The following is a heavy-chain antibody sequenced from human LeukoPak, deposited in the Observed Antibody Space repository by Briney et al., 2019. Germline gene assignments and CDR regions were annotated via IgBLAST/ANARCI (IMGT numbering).Heavy chain of an antibody. CDR3: AKDLGWRAETLFDY. J-gene: IGHJ4*02. CDR2: ISGSGGST. V-gene: IGHV3-23*01. Sequence: GGSLRLSCAASGFTYSRYPMSWVRHAPGKGLEWVSAISGSGGSTYYADSVKGRFTISRDNSKNTLYLQMNSLRAEDTAVYYCAKDLGWRAETLFDYWGQGTLVTVSS. D-gene: IGHD2-15*01. CDR1: GFTYSRYP.